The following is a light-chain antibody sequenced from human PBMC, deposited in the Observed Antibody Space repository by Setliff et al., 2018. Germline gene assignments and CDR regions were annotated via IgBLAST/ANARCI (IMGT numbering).Light chain of an antibody. Sequence: QSVLTQPPSVSGSLGRSVTISCTGTSSDIGSFHRVSWYQQSPGRAPKLIIFDLFQRPSGVPDRFSGSKSGNTASLVIAGLQPDDEGDYYCSSYSSSTTFGVFGTGTKVNVL. J-gene: IGLJ1*01. CDR1: SSDIGSFHR. V-gene: IGLV2-18*02. CDR3: SSYSSSTTFGV. CDR2: DLF.